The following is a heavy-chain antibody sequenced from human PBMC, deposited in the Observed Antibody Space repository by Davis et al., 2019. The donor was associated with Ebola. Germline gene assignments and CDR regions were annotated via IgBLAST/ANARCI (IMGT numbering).Heavy chain of an antibody. CDR3: AKESRDRSGYDFDY. Sequence: GESLKISCAASGFTFSTYAMTWVRQAPGKGLEWVSSVSGSGDSTYYADSVKGRLTISRDNSRNTLYLQMNSLRAEDTAVYHCAKESRDRSGYDFDYWGQGTLVTVSS. V-gene: IGHV3-23*01. CDR1: GFTFSTYA. D-gene: IGHD3-22*01. J-gene: IGHJ4*02. CDR2: VSGSGDST.